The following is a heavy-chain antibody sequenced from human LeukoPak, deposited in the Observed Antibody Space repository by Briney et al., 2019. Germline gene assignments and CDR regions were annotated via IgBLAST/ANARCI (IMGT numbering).Heavy chain of an antibody. CDR2: INPNSGGT. CDR3: ARVLGSGYDEYNWFDP. CDR1: GYTFTGYY. V-gene: IGHV1-2*02. Sequence: ASVKVSCKASGYTFTGYYMHWVRQAPGQGLEWMGWINPNSGGTNYAQKFQGRVTMTRDTSVSTAYMELSRLRSDDTAVYYCARVLGSGYDEYNWFDPWGQGTLVTVSS. J-gene: IGHJ5*02. D-gene: IGHD5-12*01.